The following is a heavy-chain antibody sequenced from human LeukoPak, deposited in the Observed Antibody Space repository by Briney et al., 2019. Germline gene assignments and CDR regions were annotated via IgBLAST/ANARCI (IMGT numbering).Heavy chain of an antibody. D-gene: IGHD4-23*01. J-gene: IGHJ6*02. V-gene: IGHV1-46*01. Sequence: GASVKVSCKASGYTFTSYYMHWVRQAPGQGLEWMGIINPSGGRTSYAQKFQGRVTMTRDTSTSTVYMELSSLRSEDTAVYYCARGYGGNSRGRYYYYGMDVWGQGTTVTVSS. CDR2: INPSGGRT. CDR1: GYTFTSYY. CDR3: ARGYGGNSRGRYYYYGMDV.